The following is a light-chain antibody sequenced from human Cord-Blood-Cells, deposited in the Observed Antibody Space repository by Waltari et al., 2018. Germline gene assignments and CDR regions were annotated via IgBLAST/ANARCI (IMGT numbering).Light chain of an antibody. CDR1: QGISRY. J-gene: IGKJ3*01. Sequence: AIRMTQSPSPFSASTGDSVTNTCRASQGISRYLAWYQQKPGKAPTLLIYAASTLQSGVPSRCSGSGSGTDFTLTISCLQSEDFATYYCHQYYSYPLTFGPGTKVDIK. CDR3: HQYYSYPLT. V-gene: IGKV1-8*01. CDR2: AAS.